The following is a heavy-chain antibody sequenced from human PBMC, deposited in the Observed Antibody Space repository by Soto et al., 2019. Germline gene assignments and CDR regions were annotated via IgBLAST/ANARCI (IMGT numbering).Heavy chain of an antibody. D-gene: IGHD6-13*01. CDR3: ARSKSDSSSWPTYFDY. Sequence: GGSLRLSCASSGFTFSSYGMHWVRQAPGKGLEWVAVIWYDGSNKYYADSVKGRFTISRDNSKNTLYLQMNSLRAEDTAVYYCARSKSDSSSWPTYFDYWGQGTLVTVSS. J-gene: IGHJ4*02. CDR1: GFTFSSYG. V-gene: IGHV3-33*01. CDR2: IWYDGSNK.